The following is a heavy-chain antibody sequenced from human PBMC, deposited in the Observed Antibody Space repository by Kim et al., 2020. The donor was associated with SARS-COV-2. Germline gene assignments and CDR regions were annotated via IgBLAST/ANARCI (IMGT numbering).Heavy chain of an antibody. V-gene: IGHV4-4*09. Sequence: GSTNYNPALKSRVTISVDTSKNQFSLKLSSVPAADTAVYYCASGFVPFDIWGQGTMVTVSS. CDR3: ASGFVPFDI. J-gene: IGHJ3*02. CDR2: GST. D-gene: IGHD2-8*01.